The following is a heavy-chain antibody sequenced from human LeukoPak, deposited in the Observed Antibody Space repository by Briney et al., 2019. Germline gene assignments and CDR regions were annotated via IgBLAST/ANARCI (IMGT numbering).Heavy chain of an antibody. CDR2: ISGGGGST. CDR1: EFTFSTYG. V-gene: IGHV3-23*01. D-gene: IGHD3-16*01. Sequence: GGSLRLSCAASEFTFSTYGMSWVRQAPGTGLEWVSAISGGGGSTYYADSVKGRFTISRDNSKNTLYLQMNSLRAEDTAVYYCANEGGGAHDAFDIWGQGTMVTVSS. J-gene: IGHJ3*02. CDR3: ANEGGGAHDAFDI.